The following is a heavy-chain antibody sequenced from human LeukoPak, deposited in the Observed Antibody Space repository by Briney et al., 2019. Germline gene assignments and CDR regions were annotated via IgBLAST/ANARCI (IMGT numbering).Heavy chain of an antibody. V-gene: IGHV4-34*01. J-gene: IGHJ5*02. CDR3: ASNRGYSSSWYWFNWFDH. Sequence: SETLSLTCSVYGGSFSGYHWSWIRQPPGKGLEWIGEINHSGSTNYNPSLKSRVTISVDTSKNQFSLKLSSVTAADTAVYYCASNRGYSSSWYWFNWFDHWGQGTLVTVSS. CDR1: GGSFSGYH. D-gene: IGHD6-13*01. CDR2: INHSGST.